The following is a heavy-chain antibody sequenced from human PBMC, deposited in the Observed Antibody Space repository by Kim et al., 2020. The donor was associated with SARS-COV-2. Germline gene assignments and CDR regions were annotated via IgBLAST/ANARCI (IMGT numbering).Heavy chain of an antibody. J-gene: IGHJ6*03. D-gene: IGHD3-22*01. CDR2: INHSGST. CDR1: GGSFSGYY. V-gene: IGHV4-34*01. Sequence: SETLSLTCAVYGGSFSGYYWSWIRQPPGKGLEWIGEINHSGSTNYNPSLKSRVTISVDTSKNQFSLKLSSVTAADTAVYYCARSVSGYYYPYYYYYYMDVWGKGTTVTVSS. CDR3: ARSVSGYYYPYYYYYYMDV.